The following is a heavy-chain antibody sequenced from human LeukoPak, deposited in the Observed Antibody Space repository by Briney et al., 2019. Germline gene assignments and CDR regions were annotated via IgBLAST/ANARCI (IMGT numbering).Heavy chain of an antibody. CDR3: ARDNHYGSGSYYNPNPFYGMDV. CDR1: GYTFTSYG. J-gene: IGHJ6*02. CDR2: ISAYNGNT. Sequence: ASVKVSCKASGYTFTSYGISWVRQAPGQGLGWMGWISAYNGNTNYAQKLQGRVTMATDTSTSTAYMELRSLRSDDTAVYYCARDNHYGSGSYYNPNPFYGMDVWGQGTTVTVSS. D-gene: IGHD3-10*01. V-gene: IGHV1-18*01.